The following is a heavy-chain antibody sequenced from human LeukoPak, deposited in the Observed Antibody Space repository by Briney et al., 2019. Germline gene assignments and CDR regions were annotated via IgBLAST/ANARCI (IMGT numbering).Heavy chain of an antibody. Sequence: SETLSLTCTVSGGTIRSTSYYWSWIRRPPGKWLEWIGSIYYTGTTYYNPSLTSQFTMAVDTSRNQFSLKLSSVTAADTAVYYCASGVSRQQLVLRAFDIWGQGTMVTVSS. CDR3: ASGVSRQQLVLRAFDI. J-gene: IGHJ3*02. CDR1: GGTIRSTSYY. V-gene: IGHV4-39*01. D-gene: IGHD6-13*01. CDR2: IYYTGTT.